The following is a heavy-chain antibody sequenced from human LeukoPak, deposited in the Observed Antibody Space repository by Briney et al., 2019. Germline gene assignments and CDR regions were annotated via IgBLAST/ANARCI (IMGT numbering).Heavy chain of an antibody. Sequence: ASVKVPCKASGYTFTGYYMHWVRQAPGQGLEWMGWINPNSGGTNYAQKFQGRVTMTRDTSISTAYMELSRLRSDDTAVYYCARVYSGYDTTNYFDYWGQGTLVTVSS. J-gene: IGHJ4*02. CDR3: ARVYSGYDTTNYFDY. CDR2: INPNSGGT. CDR1: GYTFTGYY. D-gene: IGHD5-12*01. V-gene: IGHV1-2*02.